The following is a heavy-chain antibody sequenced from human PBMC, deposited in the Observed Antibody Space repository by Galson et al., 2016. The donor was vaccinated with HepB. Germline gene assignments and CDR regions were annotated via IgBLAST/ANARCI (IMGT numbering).Heavy chain of an antibody. D-gene: IGHD4-17*01. V-gene: IGHV1-46*01. Sequence: SVKVSCKASGYSFIRYYMHWVRQAPGQGLEWMGIINPNGGNATYAQKFQGRATMTRDTSTRTVYMELRSLEYEDTAVYYCAREAYGDADYWGQGTLVTVSS. CDR2: INPNGGNA. CDR1: GYSFIRYY. CDR3: AREAYGDADY. J-gene: IGHJ4*02.